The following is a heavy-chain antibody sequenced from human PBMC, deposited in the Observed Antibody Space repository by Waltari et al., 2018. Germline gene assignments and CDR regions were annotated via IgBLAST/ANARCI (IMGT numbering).Heavy chain of an antibody. J-gene: IGHJ6*02. Sequence: QVQLVQSGAEVKKPGASVKVSCKVSGYTLPELAMPWVRPAPGKGLEWMGGFDPEDGETIYAQKFQGRVTMTEDTSTDTAYMELSSLRSEDTAVYYCATGVIATSQVPYGMDVWGQGTTVTVSS. V-gene: IGHV1-24*01. D-gene: IGHD2-21*01. CDR3: ATGVIATSQVPYGMDV. CDR1: GYTLPELA. CDR2: FDPEDGET.